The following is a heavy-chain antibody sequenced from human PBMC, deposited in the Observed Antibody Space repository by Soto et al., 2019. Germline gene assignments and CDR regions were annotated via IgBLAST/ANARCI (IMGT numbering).Heavy chain of an antibody. D-gene: IGHD2-15*01. J-gene: IGHJ6*03. Sequence: PGGSLRLSCAASGFTFSNAWMSWVRQAPGKGLEWVGRIKSKTDGGTTDYAAPVKGRFTISRDDSKNTLHLQMNSLNTEDTAVYYCTTDRTCSGGSCWKNYCYYYMDVWGKGTTVTVSS. CDR2: IKSKTDGGTT. CDR1: GFTFSNAW. CDR3: TTDRTCSGGSCWKNYCYYYMDV. V-gene: IGHV3-15*01.